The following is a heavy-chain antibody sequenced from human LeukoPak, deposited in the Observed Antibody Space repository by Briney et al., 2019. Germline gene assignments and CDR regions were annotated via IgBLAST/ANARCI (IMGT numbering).Heavy chain of an antibody. CDR2: IYYSGST. Sequence: KPSETLSPTCTVSGGSISSYYWSWIRQPPGKGLEWIGYIYYSGSTNYNPSLKSRVPISVDTSKNQFSLKLSSVTAADTAVYYCARGASGSYFWFDPWGQGTLVTVSS. CDR1: GGSISSYY. J-gene: IGHJ5*02. V-gene: IGHV4-59*01. CDR3: ARGASGSYFWFDP. D-gene: IGHD1-26*01.